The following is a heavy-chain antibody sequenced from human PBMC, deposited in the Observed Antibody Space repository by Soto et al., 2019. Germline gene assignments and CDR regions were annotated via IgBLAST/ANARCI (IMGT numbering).Heavy chain of an antibody. D-gene: IGHD3-3*01. CDR1: GYACSTYG. CDR3: ARATYILRFLEWLPTSYYYGMDV. Sequence: KVYWKGVGYACSTYGSEWLSQEPGQRLEWMGWIHAGNGNTKYSQKFQGRVTITRDTSASTAYMELSSLRSEDTAVYYCARATYILRFLEWLPTSYYYGMDVWGQGTTVTVSS. CDR2: IHAGNGNT. J-gene: IGHJ6*02. V-gene: IGHV1-3*01.